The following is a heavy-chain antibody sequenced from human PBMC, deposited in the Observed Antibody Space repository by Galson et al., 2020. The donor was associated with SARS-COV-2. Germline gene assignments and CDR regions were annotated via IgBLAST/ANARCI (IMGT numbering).Heavy chain of an antibody. V-gene: IGHV1-2*02. Sequence: ASVKVSCKASGFSFTGYSIHWVRQAPGEGLEWMGWVNPNTGNTKYTQKFQGRVSFTRDTSISTAYMELSRLTSDDTAVYYCARDRISAPDDFDYWGQGTLVTVSS. D-gene: IGHD6-13*01. CDR3: ARDRISAPDDFDY. CDR1: GFSFTGYS. CDR2: VNPNTGNT. J-gene: IGHJ4*02.